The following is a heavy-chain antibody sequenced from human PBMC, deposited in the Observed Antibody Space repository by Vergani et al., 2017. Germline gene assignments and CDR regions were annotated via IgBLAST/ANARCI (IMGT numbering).Heavy chain of an antibody. Sequence: QVQLVQSGAEVKKPGSSVKVSCKASGGTFSSYTISWVRQAPGQGLEWMGRIIPILGIANYAQKFQGRVTITADKSTSHAYMELSSLRSEDTAVYYCTVGATTYYYYYGMDVWGQGTTVTVSS. J-gene: IGHJ6*02. D-gene: IGHD1-26*01. CDR3: TVGATTYYYYYGMDV. CDR2: IIPILGIA. CDR1: GGTFSSYT. V-gene: IGHV1-69*02.